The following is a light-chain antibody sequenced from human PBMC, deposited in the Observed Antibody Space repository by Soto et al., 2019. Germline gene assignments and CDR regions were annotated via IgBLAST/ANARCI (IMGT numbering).Light chain of an antibody. CDR1: SSDVGGYKY. CDR2: EVS. Sequence: QSVLTQPASVSGSPGQSITISFTGTSSDVGGYKYVSWYQQHSGKAPKLMIYEVSNRPSGVSNRFSGSKSGNTASLTISGLQAEDEADYYCSSYTSSSTVVFGGGTQLTVL. V-gene: IGLV2-14*01. CDR3: SSYTSSSTVV. J-gene: IGLJ2*01.